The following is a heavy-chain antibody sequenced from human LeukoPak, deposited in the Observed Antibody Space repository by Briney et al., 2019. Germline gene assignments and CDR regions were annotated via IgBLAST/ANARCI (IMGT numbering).Heavy chain of an antibody. J-gene: IGHJ4*02. D-gene: IGHD5-12*01. CDR2: ISGSGGST. V-gene: IGHV3-23*01. Sequence: AGGSLRLSCAASGFTFSSYSMNWVRQAPGKGLEWVSAISGSGGSTYYADSVKGRFTISRDNSKNTLYLQMNSLRAEDTAVYYCAKGQKWLRLRDYFDYWGQGTLVTVSS. CDR1: GFTFSSYS. CDR3: AKGQKWLRLRDYFDY.